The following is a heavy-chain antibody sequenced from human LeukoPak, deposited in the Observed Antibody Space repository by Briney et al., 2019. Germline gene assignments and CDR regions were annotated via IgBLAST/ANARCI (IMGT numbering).Heavy chain of an antibody. V-gene: IGHV3-48*02. D-gene: IGHD7-27*01. CDR1: GFTFSSHS. Sequence: GGSLRLSCAASGFTFSSHSMNWVRQAPGKGLEWVSYIDSGSGNIYYRDSVKGRFTISRDNAQNSLYLQMDSLRDEDTAVYYCAREDDDWGPNTLDVWGQGTVVTVSS. J-gene: IGHJ3*01. CDR2: IDSGSGNI. CDR3: AREDDDWGPNTLDV.